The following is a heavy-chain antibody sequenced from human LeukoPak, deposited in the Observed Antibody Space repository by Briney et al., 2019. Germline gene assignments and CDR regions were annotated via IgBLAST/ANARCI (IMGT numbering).Heavy chain of an antibody. V-gene: IGHV3-23*01. CDR2: ITPDAGRT. CDR1: GFTFSTYG. D-gene: IGHD4-11*01. J-gene: IGHJ4*02. Sequence: GGSLRLSCAASGFTFSTYGMNWVRQAPGKGLEWVSGITPDAGRTYYADSVKGRFTISRDNAKNSVYLQMNSLRAEDTAVYYCARDKWLTTTHYFDYWGQGTLVTVFS. CDR3: ARDKWLTTTHYFDY.